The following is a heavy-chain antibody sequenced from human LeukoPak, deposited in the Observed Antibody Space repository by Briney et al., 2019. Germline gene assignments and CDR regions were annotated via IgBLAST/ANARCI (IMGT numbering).Heavy chain of an antibody. CDR2: IYYSGST. CDR1: GGSISSYY. J-gene: IGHJ3*02. D-gene: IGHD2-2*01. CDR3: ANQYMGGGYCSSTSCSEDAFDI. V-gene: IGHV4-59*12. Sequence: SETLSLTCTVSGGSISSYYWSWIRQPPGKGLEWIGYIYYSGSTNYNPSLKSRVTISVDTSKNQFSLKLSSVTAADTAVYYCANQYMGGGYCSSTSCSEDAFDIWGQGTMVTVSS.